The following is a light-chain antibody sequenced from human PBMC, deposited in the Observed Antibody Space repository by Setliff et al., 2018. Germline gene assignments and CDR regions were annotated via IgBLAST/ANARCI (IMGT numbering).Light chain of an antibody. V-gene: IGLV2-14*03. CDR3: SSYTSNGLEV. J-gene: IGLJ1*01. Sequence: QSALTQPASVSGSPGQSITISCTGSSGDIGSFTFVSWYQQYPDEAPKLIIFEVSDRPSGISDRFSGSKSANTASLTISGLQAEDEADYYCSSYTSNGLEVFGTGTKVTVL. CDR1: SGDIGSFTF. CDR2: EVS.